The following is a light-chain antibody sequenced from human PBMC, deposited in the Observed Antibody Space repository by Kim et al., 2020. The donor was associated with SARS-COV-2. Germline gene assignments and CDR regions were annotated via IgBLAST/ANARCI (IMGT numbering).Light chain of an antibody. CDR1: QSISSW. CDR2: TAS. J-gene: IGKJ1*01. V-gene: IGKV1-5*03. CDR3: QQYDRYSWT. Sequence: ASVGDRVTITCRASQSISSWLAWFQQKPGKAPQLLIYTASTLASGVPSRFSGSGSGTEFTLTISSLQPDDLATYYCQQYDRYSWTFGQGTKVDIK.